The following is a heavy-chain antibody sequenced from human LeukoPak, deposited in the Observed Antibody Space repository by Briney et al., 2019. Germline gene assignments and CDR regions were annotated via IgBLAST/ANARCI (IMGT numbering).Heavy chain of an antibody. CDR2: ISGRAEST. CDR3: ARRGAAGTYYFDY. J-gene: IGHJ4*02. D-gene: IGHD6-13*01. V-gene: IGHV3-23*01. CDR1: GFTFSDNA. Sequence: GGSLRLSCGASGFTFSDNAMSWIRQAPGKGLEWVSAISGRAESTFYADSVKGRFTISRDNSKNTLYLQTNSLRAEDTAVYYCARRGAAGTYYFDYWGQGTLVTVSS.